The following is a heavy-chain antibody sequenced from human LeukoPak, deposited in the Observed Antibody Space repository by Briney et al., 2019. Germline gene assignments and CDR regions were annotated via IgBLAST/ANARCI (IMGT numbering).Heavy chain of an antibody. CDR2: INHSGST. V-gene: IGHV4-34*01. D-gene: IGHD6-13*01. CDR1: GGSFSGYY. CDR3: ARQTAPGIAAV. Sequence: PSETLSLTCAVYGGSFSGYYWSWIRQPPGKGLEWIGEINHSGSTNYNPSLKSRVTISVDTSKNQFSLKLSSVTAADTAVYYCARQTAPGIAAVWGQGTLVTVSS. J-gene: IGHJ4*02.